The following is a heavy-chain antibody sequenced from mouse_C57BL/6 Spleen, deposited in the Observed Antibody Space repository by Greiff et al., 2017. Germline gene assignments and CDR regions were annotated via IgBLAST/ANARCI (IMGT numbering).Heavy chain of an antibody. CDR1: GYAFSSSW. J-gene: IGHJ3*01. Sequence: VKLQQSGPELVKPGASVKISCKASGYAFSSSWMNWVKQRPGKGLEWIGRIYPGDGDTNYNGKFKGKATLTADKSSSTAYMQLSSLTSEDSAVYFCARQLRLGFAYWGQGTLVTVSA. CDR3: ARQLRLGFAY. D-gene: IGHD3-2*02. V-gene: IGHV1-82*01. CDR2: IYPGDGDT.